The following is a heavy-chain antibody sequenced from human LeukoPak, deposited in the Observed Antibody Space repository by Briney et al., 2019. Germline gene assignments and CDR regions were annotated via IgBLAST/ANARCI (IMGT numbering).Heavy chain of an antibody. CDR2: IHPHNSDT. Sequence: GESLKISCKGSGYSFTNYWIAWVRQMPGKGLEWMGIIHPHNSDTTYSPSFQGQVTISADKSISTAYLHWSSLQASDTAMYYCARRPYSSSWHFDYWGQGTLVTVSS. CDR3: ARRPYSSSWHFDY. D-gene: IGHD2-2*01. V-gene: IGHV5-51*01. J-gene: IGHJ4*02. CDR1: GYSFTNYW.